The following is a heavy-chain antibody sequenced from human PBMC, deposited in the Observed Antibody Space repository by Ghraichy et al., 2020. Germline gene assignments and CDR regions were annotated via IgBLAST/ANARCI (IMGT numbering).Heavy chain of an antibody. CDR2: IWNDGSNK. Sequence: GGSLRLSCAASGFTFSSYGMHWVRQAPGKGLEWVAVIWNDGSNKYYADSVKGRFTISRDNSKNTLYLQMNSLRAEDTAVYYCARSTILGVVGYGMDVWGQGTTVTVSS. CDR1: GFTFSSYG. CDR3: ARSTILGVVGYGMDV. D-gene: IGHD3-3*01. J-gene: IGHJ6*02. V-gene: IGHV3-33*01.